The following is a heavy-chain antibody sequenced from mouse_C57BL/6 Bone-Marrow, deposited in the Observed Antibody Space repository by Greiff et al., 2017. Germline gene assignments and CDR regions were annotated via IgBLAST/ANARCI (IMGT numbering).Heavy chain of an antibody. CDR1: GYAFSSYW. Sequence: QVQLQQSGAELVKPGASVKISCKASGYAFSSYWMNWVKQRPGKGLEWIGQIYPGDGDSTYNGKFQGKGTLTADKSSSTAYMQLSSLTSEDSAVYFCASTIYYVYDEGPYAMDYWGQGTSVTVSS. D-gene: IGHD2-2*01. CDR3: ASTIYYVYDEGPYAMDY. CDR2: IYPGDGDS. J-gene: IGHJ4*01. V-gene: IGHV1-80*01.